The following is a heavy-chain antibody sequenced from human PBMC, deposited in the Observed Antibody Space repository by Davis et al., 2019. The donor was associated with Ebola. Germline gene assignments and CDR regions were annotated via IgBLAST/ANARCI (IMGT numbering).Heavy chain of an antibody. CDR3: TTTTTASDY. J-gene: IGHJ4*02. V-gene: IGHV3-64*04. Sequence: GGSLRLSCSASGFTFSSYAMHWVRQAPGKGLEYVSAISSNGGSTYYADSVKGRFTISRDDSKNTAYLQMNSLKTEDTAVYYCTTTTTASDYWGQGTLVTVSS. CDR1: GFTFSSYA. CDR2: ISSNGGST. D-gene: IGHD4-11*01.